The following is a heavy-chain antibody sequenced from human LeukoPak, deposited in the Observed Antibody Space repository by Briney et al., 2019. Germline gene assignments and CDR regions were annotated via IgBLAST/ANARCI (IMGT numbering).Heavy chain of an antibody. CDR3: AKVTKYSSSSGPNNNDY. CDR1: GFTFSSYA. V-gene: IGHV3-23*01. J-gene: IGHJ4*02. Sequence: GGSLRLSCAASGFTFSSYAMSWVRQAPGKGLEWVSGISGSGSSTYYADSVKGRFTISRDKPKNTLYLQMNSLRAEDTAVYYCAKVTKYSSSSGPNNNDYWGQGTLVTVSS. CDR2: ISGSGSST. D-gene: IGHD6-6*01.